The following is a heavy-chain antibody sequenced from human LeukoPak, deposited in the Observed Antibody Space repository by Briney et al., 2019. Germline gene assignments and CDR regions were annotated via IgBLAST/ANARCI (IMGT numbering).Heavy chain of an antibody. CDR2: IIPIFDTS. V-gene: IGHV1-69*13. J-gene: IGHJ4*02. D-gene: IGHD3-10*01. CDR3: ATNFGSGSYYKY. CDR1: GDTFSSYA. Sequence: GASVKVSCKASGDTFSSYAITWVRQAPGQGLEWMGGIIPIFDTSNYAQKFQGRVTFTSDDSTSTAYMELSSLRSEDTAVYYCATNFGSGSYYKYWGQGTLVTVSS.